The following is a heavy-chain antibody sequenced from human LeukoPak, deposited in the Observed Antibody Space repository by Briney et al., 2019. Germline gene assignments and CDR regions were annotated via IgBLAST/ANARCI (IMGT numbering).Heavy chain of an antibody. V-gene: IGHV3-74*01. CDR3: AKTRYYDSSGYYYFDY. Sequence: GGSLRLSCAASGFTFSSYWMHWVRQAPGKGLVWVSRINSDGSSTSYADSVKGRFTISRDNAKNSLYLQMNSLRAEDTAVYYCAKTRYYDSSGYYYFDYWGQGTLVTVSS. CDR1: GFTFSSYW. CDR2: INSDGSST. J-gene: IGHJ4*02. D-gene: IGHD3-22*01.